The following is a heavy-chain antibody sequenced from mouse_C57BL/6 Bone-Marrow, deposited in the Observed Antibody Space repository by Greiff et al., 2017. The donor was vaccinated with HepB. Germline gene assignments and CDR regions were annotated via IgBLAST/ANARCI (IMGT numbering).Heavy chain of an antibody. CDR1: GYTFTDYE. CDR2: IDPETGGT. J-gene: IGHJ2*01. V-gene: IGHV1-15*01. CDR3: TRSLTLYSNYDY. D-gene: IGHD2-5*01. Sequence: QVQLQQSGAELVRPGASVTLSCKASGYTFTDYEMHWVKQTPVHGLEWIGAIDPETGGTAYNQKFKGKAILTADKSSSTAYMELRSLTSEDSAVYYCTRSLTLYSNYDYWGQGTTLTVSS.